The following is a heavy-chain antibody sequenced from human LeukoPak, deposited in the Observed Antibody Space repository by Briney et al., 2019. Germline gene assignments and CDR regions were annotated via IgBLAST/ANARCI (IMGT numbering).Heavy chain of an antibody. Sequence: SETLSLTCAVYGGSFSGYYWSWIRQPPGKGLEWIGEINHSGSTNYNRSLKSRVTISVDTSKTQSSLKLSSASAAATAVYYCARGEYFDWLYRSQYYFAYWGQGTLVTVS. D-gene: IGHD3-9*01. J-gene: IGHJ4*02. V-gene: IGHV4-34*01. CDR1: GGSFSGYY. CDR2: INHSGST. CDR3: ARGEYFDWLYRSQYYFAY.